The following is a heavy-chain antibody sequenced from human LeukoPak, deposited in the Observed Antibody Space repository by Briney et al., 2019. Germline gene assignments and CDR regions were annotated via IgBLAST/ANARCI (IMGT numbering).Heavy chain of an antibody. D-gene: IGHD3-9*01. CDR1: GYTFTGYY. CDR2: INPNSGGT. V-gene: IGHV1-2*04. J-gene: IGHJ5*02. CDR3: AREYYDILTGRTNWFDP. Sequence: GASVKVSCTASGYTFTGYYMHWVRQAPGQGLEWMGWINPNSGGTNYAQKFQGWVTMTRDTSISTAYMELSRLRSDDTAVYYCAREYYDILTGRTNWFDPWGQGTLVTVSS.